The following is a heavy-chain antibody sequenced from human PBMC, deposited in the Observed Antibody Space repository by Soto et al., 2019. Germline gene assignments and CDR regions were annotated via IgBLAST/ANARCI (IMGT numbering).Heavy chain of an antibody. J-gene: IGHJ4*02. V-gene: IGHV4-30-4*01. CDR2: IYYSGST. CDR1: GGSISSGDYY. Sequence: TSETLSLTCTVSGGSISSGDYYWSWIRQPPGKGLEWIGYIYYSGSTYYNPSLKSRVTISVDTSKNQFSLKLSSVTAADTAVYYCARGESFQLLAHYWGQGTPVTVSS. CDR3: ARGESFQLLAHY. D-gene: IGHD3-3*01.